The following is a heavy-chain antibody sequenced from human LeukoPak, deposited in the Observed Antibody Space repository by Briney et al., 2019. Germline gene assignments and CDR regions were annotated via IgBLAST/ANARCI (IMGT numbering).Heavy chain of an antibody. CDR3: ARTYGSSGLGYFDL. V-gene: IGHV4-61*01. CDR1: GGSVSSGTYF. Sequence: SETLSLTCTVSGGSVSSGTYFLNWIRQAPGKGLEWIGYIDYNGRTNYNPSLKSRLTISVDTSKNQFSLKLSSVTAADTAVYYCARTYGSSGLGYFDLWGRGTLVTVSS. J-gene: IGHJ2*01. D-gene: IGHD6-13*01. CDR2: IDYNGRT.